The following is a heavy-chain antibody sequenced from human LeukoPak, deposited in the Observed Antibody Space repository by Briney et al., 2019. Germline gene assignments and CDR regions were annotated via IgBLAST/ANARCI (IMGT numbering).Heavy chain of an antibody. CDR1: GYSFTSYW. CDR3: ARRGCNGGSCYAY. J-gene: IGHJ4*02. Sequence: GESLKISCKGSGYSFTSYWIGWVRQMPGKGLEWMGIIYPADSDTRYSPSFQGQVTISVDKSISTAYLQWSSLGASDTAVYYCARRGCNGGSCYAYWGQGTLVTVSS. CDR2: IYPADSDT. D-gene: IGHD2-15*01. V-gene: IGHV5-51*01.